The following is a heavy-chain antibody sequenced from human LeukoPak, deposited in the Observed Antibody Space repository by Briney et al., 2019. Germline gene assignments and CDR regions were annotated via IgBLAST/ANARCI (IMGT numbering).Heavy chain of an antibody. V-gene: IGHV4-39*07. CDR2: RYHSGTP. CDR3: ARDNGNDWFDP. Sequence: SETLSLTCTVSGGSIISATYYWGWIRQSPGKGLEWIGSRYHSGTPYYNPSLQSRVTISVDTSKNQFSLKVNSVTAADAAVYYCARDNGNDWFDPWGQGTLVAVSS. J-gene: IGHJ5*02. CDR1: GGSIISATYY. D-gene: IGHD1-20*01.